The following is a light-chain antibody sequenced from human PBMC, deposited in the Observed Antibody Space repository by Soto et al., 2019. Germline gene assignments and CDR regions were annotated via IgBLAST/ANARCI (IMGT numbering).Light chain of an antibody. CDR3: QQYGSSPPIT. CDR2: DAS. J-gene: IGKJ5*01. CDR1: QSLSSSY. V-gene: IGKV3-20*01. Sequence: EIGLTKSPGALSLSPGERAILSCRASQSLSSSYLAWYQQKPGQAPRLLIYDASSRATGIPDRFSGSGSGTDFTLTISRLEPEDSAVYYCQQYGSSPPITFGQGTRLEI.